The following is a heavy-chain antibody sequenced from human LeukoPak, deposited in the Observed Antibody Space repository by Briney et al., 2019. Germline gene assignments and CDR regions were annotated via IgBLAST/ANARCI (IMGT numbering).Heavy chain of an antibody. CDR3: AKHSRNCSGGYCYLYY. J-gene: IGHJ4*02. CDR2: INHSGST. Sequence: SETLSLTCAVYGGSFSGYYWSWIRQPPGKGLEWIGEINHSGSTNYNPSLKSRVTISVDTSKNQFSLKLSSVTAADTAVYYCAKHSRNCSGGYCYLYYWGQGTLVAVSS. V-gene: IGHV4-34*01. D-gene: IGHD2-15*01. CDR1: GGSFSGYY.